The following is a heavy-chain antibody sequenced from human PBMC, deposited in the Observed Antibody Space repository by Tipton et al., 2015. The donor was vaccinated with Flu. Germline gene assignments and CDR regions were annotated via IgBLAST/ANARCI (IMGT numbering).Heavy chain of an antibody. CDR2: VSYSGST. CDR1: GGSIIPYF. Sequence: TLSLTCTVSGGSIIPYFWSWIRQPPGKGLEWLGYVSYSGSTNYNPSLNSRVSMSVDTSENQFSLRLTSVTAADTAVYYCARGVRGAGIDYWGQGTLVTVST. CDR3: ARGVRGAGIDY. D-gene: IGHD4/OR15-4a*01. J-gene: IGHJ4*02. V-gene: IGHV4-59*01.